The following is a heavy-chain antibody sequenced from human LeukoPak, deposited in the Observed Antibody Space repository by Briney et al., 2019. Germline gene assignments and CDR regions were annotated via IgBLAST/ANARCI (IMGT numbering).Heavy chain of an antibody. Sequence: GGPLRLSCAASGFTFTSFDMHWVRQPTGQGLDWVSTSGPASDTYYPGSVEGRFTLSRDNAQNSLYLQMNSLSAGDTAVYYCARGPPRGKYYYMDVWGKGTTVTVSS. CDR2: SGPASDT. CDR1: GFTFTSFD. D-gene: IGHD1-1*01. CDR3: ARGPPRGKYYYMDV. J-gene: IGHJ6*03. V-gene: IGHV3-13*01.